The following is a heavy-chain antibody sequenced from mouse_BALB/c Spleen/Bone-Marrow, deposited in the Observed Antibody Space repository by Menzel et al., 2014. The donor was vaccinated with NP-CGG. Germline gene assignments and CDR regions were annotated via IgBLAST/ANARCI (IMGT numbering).Heavy chain of an antibody. J-gene: IGHJ3*01. CDR3: ARRGISWFAY. CDR1: GYTLSSYW. CDR2: ILPGSGST. V-gene: IGHV1-9*01. Sequence: QVQLQQSGAELMKPGASVKISCKATGYTLSSYWIEWVKQRPGHGLEWIGEILPGSGSTNYNEEFKGKATFTADTSSNTAYMQLSSLTSEDSAVYYCARRGISWFAYWGQGTLVTVSA.